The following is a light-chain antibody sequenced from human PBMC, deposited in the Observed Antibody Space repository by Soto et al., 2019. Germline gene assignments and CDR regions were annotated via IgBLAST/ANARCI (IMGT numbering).Light chain of an antibody. CDR1: SSDVGGYNY. CDR3: SSYTSSSTLGVV. J-gene: IGLJ2*01. CDR2: DVS. Sequence: QSALTQPASVSGSPGQSITISCTGTSSDVGGYNYVSWYQQHPGKAPKLMIYDVSNRPSGVSNRFSGSKSGNTAPLTISGLQAEDEADYYCSSYTSSSTLGVVFGGGTQVTVL. V-gene: IGLV2-14*01.